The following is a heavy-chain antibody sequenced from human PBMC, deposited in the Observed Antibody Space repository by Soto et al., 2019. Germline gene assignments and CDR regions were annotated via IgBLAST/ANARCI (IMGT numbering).Heavy chain of an antibody. J-gene: IGHJ4*02. V-gene: IGHV4-59*08. CDR2: IYYSGST. D-gene: IGHD5-12*01. CDR3: ARLYPSGYEDFDY. Sequence: RISKTPGKGLEWIGYIYYSGSTNYNPSLKSRVTISVDTSKNQFSLKLSSVTAADTAVYYCARLYPSGYEDFDYWGQATFVTVPS.